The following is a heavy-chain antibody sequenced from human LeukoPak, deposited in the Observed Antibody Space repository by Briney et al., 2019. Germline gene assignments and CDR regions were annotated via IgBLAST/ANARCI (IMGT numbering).Heavy chain of an antibody. CDR1: GGSISSYY. D-gene: IGHD2-2*01. J-gene: IGHJ4*02. CDR2: ISGSGGST. Sequence: PSETLSLTCTVSGGSISSYYWSWIRQAPGKGLEWVSAISGSGGSTYYADSVKGRFTISRDNSKNTLYLQMNSLRAEDTAVYYCAKVGYQLLKYYFDYWGQGTLVTVSS. CDR3: AKVGYQLLKYYFDY. V-gene: IGHV3-23*01.